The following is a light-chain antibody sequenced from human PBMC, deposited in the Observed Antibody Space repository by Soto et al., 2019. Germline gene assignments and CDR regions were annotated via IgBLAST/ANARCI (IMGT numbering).Light chain of an antibody. V-gene: IGKV3-11*01. CDR3: QQRGDWPLT. J-gene: IGKJ4*01. Sequence: IVLTQSPATLSLSPGERATLSCRASQSVSSYLAWYQQKPGQAPRLLIYDASNRATGIPARFSGSRSGTDFTLTISSLEPEDFAVYYCQQRGDWPLTFGGGTKVEIK. CDR2: DAS. CDR1: QSVSSY.